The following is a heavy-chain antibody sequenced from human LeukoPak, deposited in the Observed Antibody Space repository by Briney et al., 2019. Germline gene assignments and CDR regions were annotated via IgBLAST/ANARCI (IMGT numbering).Heavy chain of an antibody. V-gene: IGHV3-66*01. D-gene: IGHD3-22*01. CDR1: GFTVSSSY. CDR2: IYSGGST. CDR3: ARDYYDSSGYSDY. J-gene: IGHJ4*02. Sequence: GGSLRLSCAASGFTVSSSYMSWVRQAPGKGLEWVSVIYSGGSTYYADSVKGRFTISRDNSKNTLYLQMNSLRAEDTGVYYCARDYYDSSGYSDYWGQGTLVTVSS.